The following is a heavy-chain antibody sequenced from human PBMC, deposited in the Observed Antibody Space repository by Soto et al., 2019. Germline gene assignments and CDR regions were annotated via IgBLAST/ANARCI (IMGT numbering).Heavy chain of an antibody. CDR3: TREHSYGYAFDI. D-gene: IGHD5-18*01. J-gene: IGHJ3*02. Sequence: ASVKVSCKASGYTFTSYGISWVRQAPGQGLEWMGWISAYNGNTNYAQKLQGRVTMTTDTSTSTAYMELRSLRSDDTAVYYCTREHSYGYAFDIWGQGTMVTVSS. V-gene: IGHV1-18*01. CDR1: GYTFTSYG. CDR2: ISAYNGNT.